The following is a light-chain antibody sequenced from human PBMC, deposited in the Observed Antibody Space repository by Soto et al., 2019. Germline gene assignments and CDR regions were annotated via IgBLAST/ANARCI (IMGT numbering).Light chain of an antibody. V-gene: IGKV1-5*03. Sequence: DIPMTQSPSTLSGSVGDRVTITCRASQTISSWLAWYQQKPGKAPKLLIYKASTLKSGVPSRFSGSGSGTEFPLTISSLQPDDFATYCCQHYDSYSDAFGQGTKVELK. CDR3: QHYDSYSDA. CDR1: QTISSW. CDR2: KAS. J-gene: IGKJ1*01.